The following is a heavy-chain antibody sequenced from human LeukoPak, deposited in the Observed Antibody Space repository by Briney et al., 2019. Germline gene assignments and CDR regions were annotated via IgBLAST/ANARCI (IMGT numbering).Heavy chain of an antibody. CDR2: ISSSSSYI. J-gene: IGHJ4*02. CDR1: GFTFSSYA. CDR3: ARDDMSDFFSIAVVPSGAPFDY. D-gene: IGHD6-19*01. V-gene: IGHV3-21*01. Sequence: PGGSLRLSCAASGFTFSSYAMNWVRQAPGKGLEWVSSISSSSSYIYYADSVKGRFTISRDNAKNSLYLQMNSLRAEDTAVYYCARDDMSDFFSIAVVPSGAPFDYWGQGTLVTVSS.